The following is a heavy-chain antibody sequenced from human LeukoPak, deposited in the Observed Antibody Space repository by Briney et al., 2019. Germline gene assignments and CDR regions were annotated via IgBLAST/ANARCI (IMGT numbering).Heavy chain of an antibody. CDR1: GFTFSSYG. CDR2: IRYDGSNK. CDR3: AKAGGEFYDSSGPYYYYYYMDV. V-gene: IGHV3-30*02. D-gene: IGHD3-22*01. J-gene: IGHJ6*03. Sequence: PGGSLRLSCAASGFTFSSYGMHWVRQAPGKGLEWVAFIRYDGSNKYYADSVKGRFTISRDNSKNTLYLRMNSLRAEDTAVYYCAKAGGEFYDSSGPYYYYYYMDVWGKGTTVTISS.